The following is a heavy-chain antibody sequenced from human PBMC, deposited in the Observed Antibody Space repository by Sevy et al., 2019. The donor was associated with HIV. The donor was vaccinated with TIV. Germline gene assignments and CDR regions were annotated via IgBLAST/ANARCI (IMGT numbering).Heavy chain of an antibody. CDR3: TRWKAAQSIFAY. CDR2: LKSDVYGGTV. CDR1: GFTFGDYC. D-gene: IGHD6-13*01. J-gene: IGHJ4*02. V-gene: IGHV3-49*04. Sequence: GGYLRLSCTASGFTFGDYCMSWVRQAPGKGLEWVAFLKSDVYGGTVDHAASVRGRFVISRDDSKTIAYLQMNDLKTEDTAVYYCTRWKAAQSIFAYWGQGALVTVSS.